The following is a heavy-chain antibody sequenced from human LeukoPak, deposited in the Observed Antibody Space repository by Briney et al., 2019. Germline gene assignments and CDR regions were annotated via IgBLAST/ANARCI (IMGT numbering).Heavy chain of an antibody. D-gene: IGHD6-19*01. CDR1: GYTFTSYY. CDR3: ARDLRQWLEDT. CDR2: IIPILGIA. J-gene: IGHJ5*02. V-gene: IGHV1-69*04. Sequence: ASVKVSCKASGYTFTSYYMHWVRQAPGQGLEWMGRIIPILGIANYAQKFQGRVTITADKSTSTAYMELSSLRSEDTAVYYCARDLRQWLEDTWGQGTLVTVSS.